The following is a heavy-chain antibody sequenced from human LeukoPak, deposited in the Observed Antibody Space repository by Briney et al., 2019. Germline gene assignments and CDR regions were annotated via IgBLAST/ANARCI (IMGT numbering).Heavy chain of an antibody. J-gene: IGHJ4*02. CDR3: ARETMMYVGTYYLDY. V-gene: IGHV4-31*03. D-gene: IGHD3-22*01. CDR1: GGSISSGGYY. Sequence: SQTLSLTCTVSGGSISSGGYYWSWIRQHPGKGLEWIGYIYYSGSTYYNPSLKSRVTISVDTSKNQFSLKLSSVTAADTAVYYCARETMMYVGTYYLDYWGQGTLVTVSS. CDR2: IYYSGST.